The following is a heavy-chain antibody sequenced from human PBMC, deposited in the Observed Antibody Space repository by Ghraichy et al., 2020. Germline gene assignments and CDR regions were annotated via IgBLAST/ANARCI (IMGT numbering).Heavy chain of an antibody. J-gene: IGHJ4*02. Sequence: ASVKVSCKASGYTFTAYGISWVRQAPGQGLEWMGWISVQQRKTNYAQKFQGRVTMTTDTSTSTAYLELRSLSSDDTAVYYCVRDDRYSFDYWGQGTLVTVSS. D-gene: IGHD3-9*01. CDR2: ISVQQRKT. V-gene: IGHV1-18*01. CDR3: VRDDRYSFDY. CDR1: GYTFTAYG.